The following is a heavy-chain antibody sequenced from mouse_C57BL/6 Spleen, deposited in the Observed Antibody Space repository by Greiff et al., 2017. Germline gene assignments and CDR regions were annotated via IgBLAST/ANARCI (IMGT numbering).Heavy chain of an antibody. CDR2: IWGDGGT. CDR1: GFSLTSYG. V-gene: IGHV2-3*01. J-gene: IGHJ3*01. Sequence: VQLVESGPGLVAPSQSLSITCTVSGFSLTSYGVSWVRQPPGKGLEWLGVIWGDGGTNYHSALISRLSISKDNSKSQVFVKLNSLRTDDTATYDYARLGYYYGSSSFAYWGQGTLVTVSA. CDR3: ARLGYYYGSSSFAY. D-gene: IGHD1-1*01.